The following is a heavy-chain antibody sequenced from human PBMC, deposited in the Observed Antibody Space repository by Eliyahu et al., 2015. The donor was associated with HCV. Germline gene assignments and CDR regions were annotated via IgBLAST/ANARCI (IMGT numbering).Heavy chain of an antibody. D-gene: IGHD4-11*01. J-gene: IGHJ3*02. CDR1: GFSLSTTAEG. Sequence: QITLKESGPAVVKPTQTLSLTCTFSGFSLSTTAEGVGWIRQPPGKALEWLTLIYWDDDPRYHPSLKNRLTVTKDTSKNQVVLTMTNMDPVDTAAYYCAHSFGYSSLNSRRAFDIWGQGIMVTVSS. CDR2: IYWDDDP. CDR3: AHSFGYSSLNSRRAFDI. V-gene: IGHV2-5*02.